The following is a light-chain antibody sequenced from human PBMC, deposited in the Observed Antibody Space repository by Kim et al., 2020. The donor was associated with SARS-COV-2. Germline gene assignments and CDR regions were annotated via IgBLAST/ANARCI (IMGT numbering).Light chain of an antibody. Sequence: ELTQPPSASGTPGQRVTISCSGSSSNIGSNNVVWYQQLPGAAPNLLIYSNNQRPSGIPDRFSGSRSGTSASLAISGLQSGDEADYYCAVWDDSLKQGVFGGGTKSPS. J-gene: IGLJ3*02. V-gene: IGLV1-44*01. CDR1: SSNIGSNN. CDR2: SNN. CDR3: AVWDDSLKQGV.